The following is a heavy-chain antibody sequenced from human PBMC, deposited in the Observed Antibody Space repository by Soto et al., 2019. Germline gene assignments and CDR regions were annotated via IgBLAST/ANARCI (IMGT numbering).Heavy chain of an antibody. CDR3: ARARVVAAAGNFYYYYYGMDV. V-gene: IGHV6-1*01. CDR1: GDSVSINSAA. Sequence: SQTLSLTCAISGDSVSINSAAWNLIGQSPSRGLEWLGRTYYRSKWYNDYAVSVKSRITINPDTSKNQFSLQLNSVTPEDTAVYYCARARVVAAAGNFYYYYYGMDVWGQGTTVTVSS. CDR2: TYYRSKWYN. J-gene: IGHJ6*02. D-gene: IGHD6-13*01.